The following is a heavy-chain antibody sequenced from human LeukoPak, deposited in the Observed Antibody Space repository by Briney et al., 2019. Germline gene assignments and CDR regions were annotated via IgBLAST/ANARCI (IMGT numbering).Heavy chain of an antibody. D-gene: IGHD5-24*01. CDR3: ARPGRQDAYNGHYWYFDL. J-gene: IGHJ2*01. V-gene: IGHV4-59*01. Sequence: SETLSLTCTVSGGSITNYYWNWIRQPPGKDLEWIGCVSYSGRTHYSSALKSRVTISVDTSKNQFSLNLRSVTAADAAVYYCARPGRQDAYNGHYWYFDLWGRGTLVTVSS. CDR1: GGSITNYY. CDR2: VSYSGRT.